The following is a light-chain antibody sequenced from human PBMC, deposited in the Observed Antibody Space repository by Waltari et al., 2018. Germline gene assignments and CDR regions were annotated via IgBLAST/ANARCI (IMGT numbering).Light chain of an antibody. J-gene: IGLJ3*02. CDR1: SSDVAGYNY. CDR3: SSYAGSDIWV. Sequence: QSALTQPPSASGSPGQSVAISCTGTSSDVAGYNYVSWYQQHPGKAPKLMIYEVNKRPSGVPDRFSGSKSGNTASLTVSGLQAEDEADYYCSSYAGSDIWVFGGGTRLTVL. CDR2: EVN. V-gene: IGLV2-8*01.